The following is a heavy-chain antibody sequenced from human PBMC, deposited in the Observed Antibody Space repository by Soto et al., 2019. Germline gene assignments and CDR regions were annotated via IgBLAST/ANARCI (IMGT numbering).Heavy chain of an antibody. J-gene: IGHJ6*02. CDR2: IYYSGST. Sequence: QVQLQESGPGLVKPSQTLSLTCTVSGGSISSGGYYWSWIRQHPGKGLEWIGYIYYSGSTYYNPSIKRPVTNSVDTSKNQFALKLSSVTAADTAVYYCAREVGDYYGSGRYDGMDVWGQGTTVTVSS. CDR1: GGSISSGGYY. CDR3: AREVGDYYGSGRYDGMDV. D-gene: IGHD3-10*01. V-gene: IGHV4-31*01.